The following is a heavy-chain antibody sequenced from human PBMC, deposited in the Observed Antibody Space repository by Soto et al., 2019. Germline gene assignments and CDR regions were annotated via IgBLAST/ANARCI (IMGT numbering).Heavy chain of an antibody. CDR3: AKDVPNYYDSSGYGAGYFDY. V-gene: IGHV3-23*01. Sequence: GGSLRLSCAASGFTFSSYAMSWVRQAPGKGLEWVSAISGSGGSTYYADSVKGRFTISRDNSKNTLYLQMNSLRAEDTAVYYCAKDVPNYYDSSGYGAGYFDYWGQGTLVTVSS. CDR1: GFTFSSYA. D-gene: IGHD3-22*01. J-gene: IGHJ4*02. CDR2: ISGSGGST.